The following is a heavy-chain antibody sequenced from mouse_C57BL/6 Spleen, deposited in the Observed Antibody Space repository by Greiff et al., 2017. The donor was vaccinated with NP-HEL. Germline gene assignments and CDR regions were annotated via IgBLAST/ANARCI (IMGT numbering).Heavy chain of an antibody. D-gene: IGHD2-3*01. V-gene: IGHV1-64*01. Sequence: VQLQQSGAELVKPGASVKLSCKASGYTFTSYWMHWVKQRPGQGLEWIGMIHPNSGSTNYNEKFKSKATLTVDKSSSTAYMQLSSLTSEDAAVYYCAVYDGWRDYWGQGTSVTVSS. CDR1: GYTFTSYW. CDR2: IHPNSGST. CDR3: AVYDGWRDY. J-gene: IGHJ4*01.